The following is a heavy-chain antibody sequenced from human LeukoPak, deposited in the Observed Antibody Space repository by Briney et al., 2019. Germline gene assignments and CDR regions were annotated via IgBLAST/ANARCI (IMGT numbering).Heavy chain of an antibody. CDR3: AGVRGYIIEVCFDY. CDR2: IYYSGST. Sequence: PSETLSLTCTVSGGSISSYYWSWIRQPPGKGLEWIGYIYYSGSTNYNPSLKSRVTISVDTSKNQFSLKLSSVTAADTAVYYCAGVRGYIIEVCFDYGGRRTLCTVS. V-gene: IGHV4-59*01. D-gene: IGHD6-13*01. J-gene: IGHJ4*02. CDR1: GGSISSYY.